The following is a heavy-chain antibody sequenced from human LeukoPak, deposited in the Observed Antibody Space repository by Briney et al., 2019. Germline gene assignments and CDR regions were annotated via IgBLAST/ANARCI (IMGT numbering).Heavy chain of an antibody. J-gene: IGHJ4*02. Sequence: SGGSLRLSCAASGFTFDDYAMHWVRQAPGKGLEWVSGISWNSGSIGYADSVKGRFTISRDNAKNSLYLQMNSLRAEDMALYYCAKGAVTTIDYWGQGTLVTVSS. V-gene: IGHV3-9*03. CDR1: GFTFDDYA. CDR3: AKGAVTTIDY. D-gene: IGHD4-17*01. CDR2: ISWNSGSI.